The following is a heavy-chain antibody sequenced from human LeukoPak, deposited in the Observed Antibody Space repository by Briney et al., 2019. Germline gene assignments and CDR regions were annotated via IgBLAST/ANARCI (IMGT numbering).Heavy chain of an antibody. Sequence: SETLSLTCTVSGGSISSYYWSWIRQPPGKGLEWVGYIYYSGSTNYNPSLKSRVTISVDTSKNQFSLKLSSVTAADTAVYYCARGGSTWIQLWRKPPHPFDYWGQGTLVTVSS. CDR3: ARGGSTWIQLWRKPPHPFDY. CDR2: IYYSGST. J-gene: IGHJ4*02. V-gene: IGHV4-59*12. D-gene: IGHD5-18*01. CDR1: GGSISSYY.